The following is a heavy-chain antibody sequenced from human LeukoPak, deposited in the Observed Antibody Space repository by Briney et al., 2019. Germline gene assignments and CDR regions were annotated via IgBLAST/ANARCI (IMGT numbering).Heavy chain of an antibody. V-gene: IGHV1-18*01. D-gene: IGHD6-19*01. Sequence: ASVKVSCKASGYTFTSYGISWVRQAPGQGLEWMGWTSAYNVNTNSAQKLQGRVTMTPDTSTSTAYMELRSLRSDDPAVYYCARESQYSSGWTHPAFFDYWGQGTLVTVSS. J-gene: IGHJ4*02. CDR1: GYTFTSYG. CDR2: TSAYNVNT. CDR3: ARESQYSSGWTHPAFFDY.